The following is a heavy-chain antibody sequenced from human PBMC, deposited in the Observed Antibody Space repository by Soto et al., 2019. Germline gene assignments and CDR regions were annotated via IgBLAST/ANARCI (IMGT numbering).Heavy chain of an antibody. CDR1: GFTFSSYS. D-gene: IGHD6-13*01. J-gene: IGHJ6*02. CDR2: ISSSSSTI. V-gene: IGHV3-48*02. Sequence: GGSLRLSCAASGFTFSSYSMNWVRQAPGKGLEWVSYISSSSSTIYYADSVKGRFTISRDNAKNSLYLQMNSLRDEDTAVYYCARGGAAGTFRYYYYGMDVWGQGTTVTVSS. CDR3: ARGGAAGTFRYYYYGMDV.